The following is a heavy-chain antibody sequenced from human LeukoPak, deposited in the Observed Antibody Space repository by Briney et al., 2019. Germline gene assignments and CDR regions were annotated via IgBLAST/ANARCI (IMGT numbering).Heavy chain of an antibody. CDR1: GGSISNYY. Sequence: SETLSLTCTVSGGSISNYYWSWIRQPPGKGLEWIGYVYYSGSTNYNPSLKSRVTISVDTSKIQFSLKLSSVTAADTAVYYCARLSLGVAGLSDYWGQGTLVTVSS. CDR2: VYYSGST. CDR3: ARLSLGVAGLSDY. V-gene: IGHV4-59*08. J-gene: IGHJ4*02. D-gene: IGHD6-19*01.